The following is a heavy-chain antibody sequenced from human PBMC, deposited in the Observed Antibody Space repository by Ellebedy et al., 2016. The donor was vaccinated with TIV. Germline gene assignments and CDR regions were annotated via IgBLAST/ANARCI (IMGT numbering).Heavy chain of an antibody. J-gene: IGHJ4*02. CDR1: GGTFSSYA. D-gene: IGHD3-22*01. CDR3: ARDDSSGYYYS. V-gene: IGHV1-8*02. Sequence: ASVKVSCKASGGTFSSYAISWVRQATGQGLEWMGWMNPNSGNTGYAQKFQGRVTMTRNTSISTAYMELSSLRSEDTAVYYCARDDSSGYYYSWGQGTLVTVSS. CDR2: MNPNSGNT.